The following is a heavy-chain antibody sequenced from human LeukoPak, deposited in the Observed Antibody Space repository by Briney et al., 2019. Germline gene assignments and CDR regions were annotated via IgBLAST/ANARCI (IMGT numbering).Heavy chain of an antibody. D-gene: IGHD3-22*01. CDR2: ISSSSSYI. CDR1: GFTISSYR. J-gene: IGHJ5*02. Sequence: GGSLRLSCAASGFTISSYRMKWVRQAPGKGLEWVSSISSSSSYIDYADSVKGRFTISRDNAKNSLYLQMNSLRAEDTAVYYCARGWYYYDSSGYFHPFDPWGQGTLVTVSS. V-gene: IGHV3-21*01. CDR3: ARGWYYYDSSGYFHPFDP.